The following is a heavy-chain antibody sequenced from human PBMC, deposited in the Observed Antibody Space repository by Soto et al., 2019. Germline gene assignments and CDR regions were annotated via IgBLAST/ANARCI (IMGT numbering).Heavy chain of an antibody. J-gene: IGHJ6*01. D-gene: IGHD2-15*01. CDR2: IVVGSGNT. CDR3: AARSCSGGSCYSPLYYYYYGMDV. Sequence: QMQLVQSGPEVKKPGTSVKVSCKASGFTFTSSAVQWVRQARGQRLEWIGWIVVGSGNTNYAQKFQERVTITRDMSTSTAYMELSSLRSEDTAVYYCAARSCSGGSCYSPLYYYYYGMDVW. CDR1: GFTFTSSA. V-gene: IGHV1-58*01.